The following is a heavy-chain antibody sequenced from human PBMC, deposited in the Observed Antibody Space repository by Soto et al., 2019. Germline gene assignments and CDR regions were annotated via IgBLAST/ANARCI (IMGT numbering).Heavy chain of an antibody. V-gene: IGHV4-39*02. CDR2: IYYSGST. J-gene: IGHJ4*02. CDR3: VRWYSWFGGSYVYY. Sequence: PSETLSLTWTVSGGSISSSFYYWGWIRQPPGKGLEWIGTIYYSGSTYYNPSLKRRVTISVDTSKNHFSLRLYSVTAADTALYFCVRWYSWFGGSYVYYCAQGAVVTVS. CDR1: GGSISSSFYY. D-gene: IGHD1-26*01.